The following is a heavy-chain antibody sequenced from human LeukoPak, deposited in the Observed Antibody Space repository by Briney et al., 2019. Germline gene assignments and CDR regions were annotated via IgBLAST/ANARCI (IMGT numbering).Heavy chain of an antibody. J-gene: IGHJ6*03. D-gene: IGHD6-6*01. CDR3: ARATYSSSSINYYYYYYMDV. V-gene: IGHV3-7*01. Sequence: AGGSLRLSCAASGFTFSSYWMSWVRQAPGKGLEWVANIKQDGSEKYYVDSVKGRFTISRDNAKNSLYLQMNSLRAEDTAVYYCARATYSSSSINYYYYYYMDVWGKGTTVTVSS. CDR1: GFTFSSYW. CDR2: IKQDGSEK.